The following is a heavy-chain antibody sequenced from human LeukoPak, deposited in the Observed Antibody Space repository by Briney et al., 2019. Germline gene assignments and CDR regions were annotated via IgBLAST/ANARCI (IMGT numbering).Heavy chain of an antibody. CDR2: IGTAGDT. Sequence: GSLRLSCATSGFTFRNFDLHWVRQATGEGLEWVSAIGTAGDTYYPDSVKGRFAISRDNSKNTVYLQINSLRAEDTAVYYCARDRHCVNGVCHSPPGMDVWGQGTTVTVSS. J-gene: IGHJ6*02. D-gene: IGHD2-8*01. CDR3: ARDRHCVNGVCHSPPGMDV. CDR1: GFTFRNFD. V-gene: IGHV3-13*01.